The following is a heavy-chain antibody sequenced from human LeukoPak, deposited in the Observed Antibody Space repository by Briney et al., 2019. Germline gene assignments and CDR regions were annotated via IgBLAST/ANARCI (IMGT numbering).Heavy chain of an antibody. V-gene: IGHV3-48*04. CDR1: GFTFSSCS. CDR2: ISSSSSTI. Sequence: SGGSLRLSCAASGFTFSSCSMNWVRQAPGKGLEWVSYISSSSSTIYYADSVKGRFTISRDNAKNSLYLQMNSLRAEDTAVYYCATGFYDSSGYYHDAFDIWGQGTMVTVSS. CDR3: ATGFYDSSGYYHDAFDI. J-gene: IGHJ3*02. D-gene: IGHD3-22*01.